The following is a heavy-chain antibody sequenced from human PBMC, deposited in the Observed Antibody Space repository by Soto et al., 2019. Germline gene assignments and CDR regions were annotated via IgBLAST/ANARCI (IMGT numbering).Heavy chain of an antibody. Sequence: GGSLRLSCAASGFTFSSYAMSWVRQAPGKGLEYVSGVRGNGDPPFYADSVKGRFTISRDNSKNTLYLQMSSLSADDTAVYYCVKSRGGNNFDFFDWGQGALVTVSS. CDR1: GFTFSSYA. CDR2: VRGNGDPP. D-gene: IGHD5-12*01. J-gene: IGHJ4*02. CDR3: VKSRGGNNFDFFD. V-gene: IGHV3-64D*06.